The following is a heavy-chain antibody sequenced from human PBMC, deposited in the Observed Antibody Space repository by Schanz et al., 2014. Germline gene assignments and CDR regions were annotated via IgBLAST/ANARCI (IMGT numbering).Heavy chain of an antibody. Sequence: DLEESGGGLVQPGGSQRLSCAVSGFTFSNCAMTWVRQAPGKGLEWLSYISRDGTTSYYADSVKGRFTISRDNAKNSLYLQMNSLRGEDTAVYFCAKGRGGTSSEGLDQYYGMDVWGQGTTVTVSS. V-gene: IGHV3-48*03. D-gene: IGHD6-6*01. CDR2: ISRDGTTS. CDR1: GFTFSNCA. J-gene: IGHJ6*02. CDR3: AKGRGGTSSEGLDQYYGMDV.